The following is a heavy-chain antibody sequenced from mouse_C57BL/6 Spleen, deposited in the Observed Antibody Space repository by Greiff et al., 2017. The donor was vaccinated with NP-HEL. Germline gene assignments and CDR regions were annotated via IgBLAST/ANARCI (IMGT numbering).Heavy chain of an antibody. J-gene: IGHJ3*01. V-gene: IGHV1-52*01. Sequence: VQLQQPGAELVRPGSSVKLSCKASGYTFTSYWMHWVKQRPIQGLEWIGNIDPSDSETQYNQKFKDKATLTVDKSSSTAYMPLSSLTSEDSAVYYCAREDYEGAWFAYWGQGTLVTVSA. CDR2: IDPSDSET. CDR3: AREDYEGAWFAY. CDR1: GYTFTSYW. D-gene: IGHD2-4*01.